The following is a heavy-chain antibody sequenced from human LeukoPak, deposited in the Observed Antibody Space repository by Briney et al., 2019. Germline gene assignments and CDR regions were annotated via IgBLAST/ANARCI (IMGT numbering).Heavy chain of an antibody. Sequence: GGSLRLSCAASGFTFDDYAMHWVRQAPGKGLEWVSGISWNSGSIGYADSVKGRFTISRDNAKNSLYLQMNSLRAEDTALYYCAKVSGSGRRPTEIDYWGQGTLVTVSS. CDR2: ISWNSGSI. CDR3: AKVSGSGRRPTEIDY. D-gene: IGHD3-10*01. J-gene: IGHJ4*02. V-gene: IGHV3-9*01. CDR1: GFTFDDYA.